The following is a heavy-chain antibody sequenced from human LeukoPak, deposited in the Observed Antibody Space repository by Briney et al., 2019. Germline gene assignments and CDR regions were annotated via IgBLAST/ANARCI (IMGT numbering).Heavy chain of an antibody. J-gene: IGHJ4*02. Sequence: GGSLRFSCVASGFIFTSYGMHWVRRAPGKGLQWVALISSNGNDERYADSVKGRFSISRDNSKNTMYLRMNSLRAEDTAIYYCTRIKYSASWSGDYWGQGALVTVSS. CDR3: TRIKYSASWSGDY. V-gene: IGHV3-30*19. CDR2: ISSNGNDE. CDR1: GFIFTSYG. D-gene: IGHD6-13*01.